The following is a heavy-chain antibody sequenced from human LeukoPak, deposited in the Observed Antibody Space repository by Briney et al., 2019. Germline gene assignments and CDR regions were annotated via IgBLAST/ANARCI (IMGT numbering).Heavy chain of an antibody. Sequence: SETLSLTCTVSGGSISSSSYYWSWIRQPPGKGLEWIGYIYYSGSTNYNPSLKSRVTISVDTSKNQFSLKLSSVTAADTAVYYCARHRTAYGLVVMPQTHDAFDIWGQGTMVTVSS. J-gene: IGHJ3*02. D-gene: IGHD2-8*02. CDR1: GGSISSSSYY. CDR3: ARHRTAYGLVVMPQTHDAFDI. CDR2: IYYSGST. V-gene: IGHV4-61*05.